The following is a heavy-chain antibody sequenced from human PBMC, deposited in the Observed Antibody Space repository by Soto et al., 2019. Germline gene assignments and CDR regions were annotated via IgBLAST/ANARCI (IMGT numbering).Heavy chain of an antibody. CDR3: AKTPFLSQDYYYYYMDV. J-gene: IGHJ6*03. V-gene: IGHV3-23*01. CDR1: GFTFSSYA. CDR2: ISGSGGST. Sequence: GXSLRLSCAASGFTFSSYAISWVIQAPGKGLEWVSAISGSGGSTYYADSVKGRFTISRDNSKNTLYLQMNSLRAEETAVYYCAKTPFLSQDYYYYYMDVWGKGTTVTVSS.